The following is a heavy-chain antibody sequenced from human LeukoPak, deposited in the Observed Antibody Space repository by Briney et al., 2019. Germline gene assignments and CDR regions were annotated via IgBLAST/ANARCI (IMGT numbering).Heavy chain of an antibody. J-gene: IGHJ3*02. D-gene: IGHD1-26*01. Sequence: ASVKVSCKASGYTFTGYYMHWVRQAPGQGLEWMGWINPKSGGTNYAQKLQGRVTMTTDTSTSTAYMELRSLRSDDTAVYYCARDIVGATRGSAFDIWGQGTMVTVSS. CDR3: ARDIVGATRGSAFDI. V-gene: IGHV1-2*02. CDR2: INPKSGGT. CDR1: GYTFTGYY.